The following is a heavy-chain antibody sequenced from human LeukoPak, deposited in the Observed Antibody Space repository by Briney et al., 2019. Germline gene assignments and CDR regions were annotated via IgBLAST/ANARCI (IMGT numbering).Heavy chain of an antibody. D-gene: IGHD1-1*01. J-gene: IGHJ4*02. CDR2: IYYSGST. CDR3: ARRSPNLRTGGLDY. Sequence: SETLSLTCTVSGGSISSSTYYWGWIRQPPGKGLEWIGSIYYSGSTYYNPSLKSRVTISVDTSKNQFSLKLSSVTAADTAVYYCARRSPNLRTGGLDYWGQGTLVTVSS. V-gene: IGHV4-39*01. CDR1: GGSISSSTYY.